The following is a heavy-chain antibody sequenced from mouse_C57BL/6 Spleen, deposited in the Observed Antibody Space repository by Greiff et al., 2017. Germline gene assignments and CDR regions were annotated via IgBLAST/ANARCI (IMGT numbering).Heavy chain of an antibody. CDR2: IDPSDSET. V-gene: IGHV1-52*01. D-gene: IGHD2-5*01. CDR3: ARGGYSNFDC. J-gene: IGHJ2*01. Sequence: QVQLQQPGAELVRPGSSVKLSCKASGYTFTSYWMHWVKQRPIQGLEWIGNIDPSDSETHSNQKFKDKATWTVDKSSSTAYMQLSSLTSEDSAVFYCARGGYSNFDCWGQGTTLTVSS. CDR1: GYTFTSYW.